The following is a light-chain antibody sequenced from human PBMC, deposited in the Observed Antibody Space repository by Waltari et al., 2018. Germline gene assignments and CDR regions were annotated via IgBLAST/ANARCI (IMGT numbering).Light chain of an antibody. CDR2: SNT. J-gene: IGLJ2*01. V-gene: IGLV1-44*01. Sequence: QSALNQPPSASGTPGQTVTIFCSGGNSNIGSNVVNWYQQVSGTAPKLLIYSNTYRPSGVPDRFSGAKSGTSASLAISGLQSDDEGDYYCATWDDRLTGVVFGGGTQVTVL. CDR1: NSNIGSNV. CDR3: ATWDDRLTGVV.